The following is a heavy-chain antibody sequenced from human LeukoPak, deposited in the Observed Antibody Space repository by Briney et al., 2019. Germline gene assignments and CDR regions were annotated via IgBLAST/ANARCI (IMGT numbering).Heavy chain of an antibody. D-gene: IGHD2/OR15-2a*01. J-gene: IGHJ6*03. Sequence: ASVKVSCKASGYTFTSYGISWVRQATGQGLEWMGWMNPNSGNTGYAQKFQGRVTMTRNTSISTAYMELSSLRSEDTAVYYCARGLSAYYYYYMDVWGKGTTVTVSS. CDR3: ARGLSAYYYYYMDV. V-gene: IGHV1-8*02. CDR1: GYTFTSYG. CDR2: MNPNSGNT.